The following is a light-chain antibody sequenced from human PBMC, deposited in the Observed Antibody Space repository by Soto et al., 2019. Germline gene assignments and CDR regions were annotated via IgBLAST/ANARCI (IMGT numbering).Light chain of an antibody. Sequence: QSVLAQPASVSGSPGQSITISCTGTSSDVGSHNLVSWYQQYPGKAPKLIIFEASKRPSGVSNRFSGSKSGSTASLTISGLQDEDEADYYCCSNAAGSTYVFGTGTKSPS. J-gene: IGLJ1*01. CDR3: CSNAAGSTYV. V-gene: IGLV2-23*01. CDR2: EAS. CDR1: SSDVGSHNL.